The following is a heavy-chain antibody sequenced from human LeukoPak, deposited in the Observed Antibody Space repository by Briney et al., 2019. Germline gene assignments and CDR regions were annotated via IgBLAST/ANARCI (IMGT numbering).Heavy chain of an antibody. J-gene: IGHJ4*02. Sequence: GGSPRLSCAASGFTFSSYAMHWVRQAPGKGLEWVAVISYDGSNKYYADSVKGRFTISRDNSKNTLYLQMNSLRAEDTAVYYCARDDYYDSSGRFDYWGQGTLVTVSS. CDR2: ISYDGSNK. CDR3: ARDDYYDSSGRFDY. CDR1: GFTFSSYA. D-gene: IGHD3-22*01. V-gene: IGHV3-30-3*01.